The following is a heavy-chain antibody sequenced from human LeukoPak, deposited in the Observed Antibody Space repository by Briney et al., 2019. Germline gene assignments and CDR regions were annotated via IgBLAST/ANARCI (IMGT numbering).Heavy chain of an antibody. D-gene: IGHD3-22*01. CDR1: GFTFSSYS. V-gene: IGHV3-48*04. J-gene: IGHJ4*02. CDR2: ISSSSSTI. Sequence: PGGSLRLSCAASGFTFSSYSMNWVRQAPGKGLEWVSYISSSSSTIYYADSVKGRFTISRDNAKNSLYLQMNSLRAEDTAVYYCARDFSPTDSSGYSRRRVSHFDYWGQGTLVTVSS. CDR3: ARDFSPTDSSGYSRRRVSHFDY.